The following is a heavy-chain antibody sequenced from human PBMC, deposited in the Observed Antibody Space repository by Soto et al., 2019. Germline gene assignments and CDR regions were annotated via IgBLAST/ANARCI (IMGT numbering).Heavy chain of an antibody. CDR1: GFTFSSYG. Sequence: PGGSLRLSCAASGFTFSSYGMHWVRQAPGKGPEWVAVISYDGSNKYYADSVKGRFTISRDNSKNTLYLQMNSLRAEDTAVYYCAKCIWELTPVADAFDIWGQGTMVTVSS. J-gene: IGHJ3*02. CDR3: AKCIWELTPVADAFDI. D-gene: IGHD1-26*01. V-gene: IGHV3-30*18. CDR2: ISYDGSNK.